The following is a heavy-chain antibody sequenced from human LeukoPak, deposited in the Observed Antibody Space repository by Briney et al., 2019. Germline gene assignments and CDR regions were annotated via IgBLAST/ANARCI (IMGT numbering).Heavy chain of an antibody. J-gene: IGHJ4*02. Sequence: GGSLRLSRAASGFTFSSYSMNWVRQAPGKGLEWVSSISSSSSYIYYADSVKGRFTISRDNAKNSLYLQMNSLRAEDTAVYYCARAWGLNDYGGNSVRYWGQGTLVTVSS. CDR3: ARAWGLNDYGGNSVRY. CDR2: ISSSSSYI. D-gene: IGHD4-23*01. V-gene: IGHV3-21*01. CDR1: GFTFSSYS.